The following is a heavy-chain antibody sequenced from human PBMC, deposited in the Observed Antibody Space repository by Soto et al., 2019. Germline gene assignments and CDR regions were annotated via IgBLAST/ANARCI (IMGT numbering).Heavy chain of an antibody. J-gene: IGHJ4*02. V-gene: IGHV3-30*18. CDR2: ISYDGSNK. CDR1: GFTFSSYG. D-gene: IGHD3-10*01. CDR3: AKEGRGVNDY. Sequence: QVQLVESGGGVVQPGRSLRLSCAASGFTFSSYGMHWVRQAPGKGLEWVAVISYDGSNKYYADSVKGQFTISRDNSKNTLYLQMNSLRAEDTAVYYCAKEGRGVNDYWGQGTLVTVSS.